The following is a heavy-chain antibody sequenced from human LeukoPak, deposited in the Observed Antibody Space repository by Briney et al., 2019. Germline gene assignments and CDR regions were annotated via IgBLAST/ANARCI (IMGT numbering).Heavy chain of an antibody. Sequence: SETLSLTCTVSGGSISSSSYYWGWIRQPPGKGLEWIGSIYYSGSTYYNPSLKSRVTISVDTSKNQFSLKLSSVTAADTAVYYCARLSAVGGTVDYWGQRTLVTVSS. CDR2: IYYSGST. J-gene: IGHJ4*02. CDR3: ARLSAVGGTVDY. D-gene: IGHD6-19*01. V-gene: IGHV4-39*01. CDR1: GGSISSSSYY.